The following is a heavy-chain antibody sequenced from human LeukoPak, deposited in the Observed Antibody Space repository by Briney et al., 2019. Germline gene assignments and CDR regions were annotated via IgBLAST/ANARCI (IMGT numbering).Heavy chain of an antibody. D-gene: IGHD6-19*01. CDR2: IKQDGSEK. V-gene: IGHV3-7*01. CDR3: ARGFRGWYAEGFDY. J-gene: IGHJ4*02. CDR1: EFTFFTYW. Sequence: GGSLRLSCAASEFTFFTYWMSWVRQAPGKGLEWVANIKQDGSEKYYVDSVKGRFTISRDNAKNSLYLQINSLRAEDTAVYYCARGFRGWYAEGFDYWGQGTVVTVSS.